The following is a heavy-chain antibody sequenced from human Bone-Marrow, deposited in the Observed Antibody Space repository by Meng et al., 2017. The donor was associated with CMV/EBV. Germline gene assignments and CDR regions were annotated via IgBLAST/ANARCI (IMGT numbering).Heavy chain of an antibody. V-gene: IGHV3-30-3*01. D-gene: IGHD3-22*01. Sequence: GGSLRLSCAASGFTFSSYAMHWVRQAPGKGLEWVAVISYDGSNKYYADSVKGRFTISRDNSKNTLYLQMNSLRAEDTAVYYCARFDSSGYNNWFDPWGQGTRVTVSS. J-gene: IGHJ5*02. CDR2: ISYDGSNK. CDR3: ARFDSSGYNNWFDP. CDR1: GFTFSSYA.